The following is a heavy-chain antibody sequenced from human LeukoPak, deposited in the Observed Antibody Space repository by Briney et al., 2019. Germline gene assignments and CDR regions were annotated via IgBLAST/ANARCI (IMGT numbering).Heavy chain of an antibody. CDR2: ISAYNGNT. V-gene: IGHV1-18*01. CDR1: GYTFTSYD. J-gene: IGHJ6*03. Sequence: ASVKVSCKASGYTFTSYDITWVRQAPGQGLEWMGWISAYNGNTNYAQKLQGRVTMTTDTSTSTAYMELRSLRSDDTAVYYCARDRFLFYYGSGRYYYYYMDVWGKGTTVTISS. CDR3: ARDRFLFYYGSGRYYYYYMDV. D-gene: IGHD3-10*01.